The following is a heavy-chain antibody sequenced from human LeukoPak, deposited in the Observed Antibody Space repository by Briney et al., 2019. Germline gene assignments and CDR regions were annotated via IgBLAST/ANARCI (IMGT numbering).Heavy chain of an antibody. CDR2: IYYSGST. CDR3: ARAAYSSGWYSPFDY. Sequence: SETLSLTCTVSGGSISSSSYYWGWIRQPPGKGLEWIGSIYYSGSTYYNPSLKSRVTISVDTSKNQFSLKLSSVTAADTAVYYCARAAYSSGWYSPFDYWGQGTLVTVSS. D-gene: IGHD6-19*01. CDR1: GGSISSSSYY. V-gene: IGHV4-39*07. J-gene: IGHJ4*02.